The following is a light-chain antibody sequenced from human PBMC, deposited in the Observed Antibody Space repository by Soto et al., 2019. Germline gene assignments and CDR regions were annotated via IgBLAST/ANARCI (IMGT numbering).Light chain of an antibody. CDR1: SSGVESYNL. J-gene: IGLJ2*01. V-gene: IGLV2-23*01. Sequence: QSALTQPASVSGSPGQSITLPCTRTSSGVESYNLVAWYQHHPGKAPKLMIYEGSQRPSGVSDRLSGSKSGNTASLTISGLQAEDEADYYCSSYAGAVVFGGGTKVTVL. CDR2: EGS. CDR3: SSYAGAVV.